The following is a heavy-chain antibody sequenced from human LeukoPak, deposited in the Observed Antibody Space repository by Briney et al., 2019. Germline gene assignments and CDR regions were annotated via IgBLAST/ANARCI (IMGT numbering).Heavy chain of an antibody. CDR2: IYSSGST. V-gene: IGHV4-4*08. CDR3: ARHSFYYGSTRDYFDY. CDR1: GGSISSHY. J-gene: IGHJ4*02. D-gene: IGHD3-22*01. Sequence: SETLSLTCSVSGGSISSHYWSWFRQPPGKGLEWIGYIYSSGSTDYHPSLKSRVTISVDTSNNQFSLKLGSVTAVDTAVYYCARHSFYYGSTRDYFDYRGQGTLVTVSS.